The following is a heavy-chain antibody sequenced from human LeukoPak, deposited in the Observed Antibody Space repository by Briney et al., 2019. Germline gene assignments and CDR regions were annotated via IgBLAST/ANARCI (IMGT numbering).Heavy chain of an antibody. J-gene: IGHJ6*03. CDR1: GFTFSNCN. Sequence: GGSLRLSCAASGFTFSNCNMNWVRQAPGKVLEWVSSITYSSTYIYYADSVKGRFTISRDNAKNSVYLEMNSLRAEDTAVYYCARDPYSGGYGSYYYYYMDVWGKGTTVTISS. CDR2: ITYSSTYI. CDR3: ARDPYSGGYGSYYYYYMDV. D-gene: IGHD1-26*01. V-gene: IGHV3-21*01.